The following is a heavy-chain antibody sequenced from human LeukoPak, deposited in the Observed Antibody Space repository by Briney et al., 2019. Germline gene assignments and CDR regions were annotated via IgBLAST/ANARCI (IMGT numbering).Heavy chain of an antibody. J-gene: IGHJ4*02. CDR2: ISAYNGNT. Sequence: ASVKVSCKDSGYTFTSYGISWVRQAPGQGLEWMGWISAYNGNTNYAQKLQGRVTMTTDTSTSTAYMELRSLRSDDTAVYYCARVLYYDFWSGYNPFDYWGQGTLVTVSS. D-gene: IGHD3-3*01. CDR1: GYTFTSYG. V-gene: IGHV1-18*01. CDR3: ARVLYYDFWSGYNPFDY.